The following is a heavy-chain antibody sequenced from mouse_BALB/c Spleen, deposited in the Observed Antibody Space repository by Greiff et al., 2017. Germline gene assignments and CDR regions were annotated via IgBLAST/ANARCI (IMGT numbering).Heavy chain of an antibody. CDR3: ARDRSTMITAWFAY. CDR1: GFTFSSFG. V-gene: IGHV5-17*02. CDR2: ISSGSSTI. J-gene: IGHJ3*01. D-gene: IGHD2-4*01. Sequence: EVQVVESGGGLVQPGGSRKLSCAASGFTFSSFGMHWVRQAPEKGLEWVAYISSGSSTIYYADTVKGRFTISRDNPKNTLFLQMTSLRSEDTAMYYCARDRSTMITAWFAYWGQGTLVTVSA.